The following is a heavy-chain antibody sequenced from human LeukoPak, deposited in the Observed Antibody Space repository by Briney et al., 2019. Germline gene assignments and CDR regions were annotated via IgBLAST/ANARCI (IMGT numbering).Heavy chain of an antibody. V-gene: IGHV1-3*01. D-gene: IGHD3-22*01. J-gene: IGHJ4*02. CDR3: AREWASMIVVVITEGGFDY. Sequence: GASVKVSCRASGYTFTSYAMHWVRQAPGQRLEWMGWINAGNGNTKYSQKFQGRVTITRDTSASTAYMELSSLRSEDTAVYYCAREWASMIVVVITEGGFDYWGQGTLVTVSS. CDR1: GYTFTSYA. CDR2: INAGNGNT.